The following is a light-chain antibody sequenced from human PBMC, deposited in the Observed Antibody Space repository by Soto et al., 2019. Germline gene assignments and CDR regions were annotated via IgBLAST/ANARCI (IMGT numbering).Light chain of an antibody. CDR1: MRDVGAYNL. CDR3: SSYSSTSTPWV. J-gene: IGLJ3*02. Sequence: QSALTQPASVSGSAGQSITISCSGTMRDVGAYNLVSWYQQHPGTAPKLIIYEVRNRPSGISSRFSGSRSGNTASLTISGLQSEDEADYYCSSYSSTSTPWVFGGGTKLTVL. V-gene: IGLV2-14*01. CDR2: EVR.